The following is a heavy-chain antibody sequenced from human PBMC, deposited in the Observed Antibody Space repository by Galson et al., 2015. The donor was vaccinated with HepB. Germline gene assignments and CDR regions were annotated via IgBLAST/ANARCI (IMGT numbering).Heavy chain of an antibody. CDR1: GFTFSGYY. V-gene: IGHV3-11*01. D-gene: IGHD2-2*01. CDR2: ISSSGSTT. J-gene: IGHJ4*03. Sequence: SLRLSCAASGFTFSGYYMSWIRQAPGKGLEWVSYISSSGSTTYYADSVKGRFTISRDNAKNSLYLQMNSLRAEDTAVYYCAKVHCRITTWSPIDDWGQGT. CDR3: AKVHCRITTWSPIDD.